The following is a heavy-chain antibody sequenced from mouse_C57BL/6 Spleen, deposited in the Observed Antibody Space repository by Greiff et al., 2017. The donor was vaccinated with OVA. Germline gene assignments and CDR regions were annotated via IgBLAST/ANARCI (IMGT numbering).Heavy chain of an antibody. V-gene: IGHV5-17*01. D-gene: IGHD1-1*01. CDR1: GFTFSDYG. Sequence: EVQVVESGGGLVKPGGSLKLSCAASGFTFSDYGMHWVRQAPEKGLEWVAYISSGSSTTYYADTVKGRFTLSRDNAKNTLFLQMTSLGSEDTAMYYCARSLTPAWFAYWGQGTLVTVSA. CDR3: ARSLTPAWFAY. CDR2: ISSGSSTT. J-gene: IGHJ3*01.